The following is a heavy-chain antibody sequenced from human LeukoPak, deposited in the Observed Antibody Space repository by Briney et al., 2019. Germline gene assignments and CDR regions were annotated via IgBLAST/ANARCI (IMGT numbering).Heavy chain of an antibody. J-gene: IGHJ4*02. CDR3: SRVRASFDY. CDR2: ISFDGSDA. Sequence: GGSLRLSCAASGFTFSGFWMHWVRQAPGKGLVWVSCISFDGSDATYADSVKGRFTISRDNAKNTLFLQMNSLRAEDTAVYYCSRVRASFDYWGQGTLVTVAS. V-gene: IGHV3-74*01. CDR1: GFTFSGFW. D-gene: IGHD3-10*01.